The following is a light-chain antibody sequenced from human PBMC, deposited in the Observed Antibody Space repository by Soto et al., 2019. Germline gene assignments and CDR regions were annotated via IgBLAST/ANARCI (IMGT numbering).Light chain of an antibody. Sequence: DVVMTQSPLSLPVTLGQPASISCGSSQSLVYSDGNTYLNWFHQRPGQSPRRLIYKVSNRDSGVPDRFSGSGSGTDFTLKISRVEAEDVGVPHRSGLYTFGQGTKLEIK. CDR3: SGLYT. CDR1: QSLVYSDGNTY. J-gene: IGKJ2*01. CDR2: KVS. V-gene: IGKV2-30*01.